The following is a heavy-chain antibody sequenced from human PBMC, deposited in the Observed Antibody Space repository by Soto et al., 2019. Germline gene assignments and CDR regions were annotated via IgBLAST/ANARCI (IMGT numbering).Heavy chain of an antibody. Sequence: QVQLQQWGAGLLKPSETLSLTCVVNGGPFSGYYWSWVRQPPGKGLEWNGEINHSGITDSSPSLNSRVTISVDASRSEFSLNLTSVTAADTAVYYCARGRSSVPDRRGIGYYGLDVWGQGTTVTVS. J-gene: IGHJ6*02. D-gene: IGHD3-3*01. V-gene: IGHV4-34*01. CDR2: INHSGIT. CDR1: GGPFSGYY. CDR3: ARGRSSVPDRRGIGYYGLDV.